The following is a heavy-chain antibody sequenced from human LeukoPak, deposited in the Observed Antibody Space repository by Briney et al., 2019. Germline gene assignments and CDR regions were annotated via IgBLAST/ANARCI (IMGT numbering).Heavy chain of an antibody. V-gene: IGHV4-30-4*01. CDR1: GGSTSSGYYY. CDR3: ARGTWSSSIDY. J-gene: IGHJ4*02. D-gene: IGHD6-6*01. Sequence: PSETLSLTCTVSGGSTSSGYYYWSWIRQPPGKGLEYIGYIYYGGTYYNPSLKSRVTISVDTSKNQFSLKLSSVTAADTAVYYCARGTWSSSIDYWGQGTLVTVSS. CDR2: IYYGGT.